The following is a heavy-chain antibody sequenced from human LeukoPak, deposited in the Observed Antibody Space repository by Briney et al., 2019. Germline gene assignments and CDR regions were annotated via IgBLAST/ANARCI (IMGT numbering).Heavy chain of an antibody. J-gene: IGHJ3*02. D-gene: IGHD3-3*01. CDR3: TTDIFLTYYDFWSGYPSHAFDI. Sequence: WIRQPPGKGLEWVGRIKSKTDGGTTDYAAPVKGRFTISRDDSKNTLYLQMNSLKTEDTAVYCCTTDIFLTYYDFWSGYPSHAFDIWGQGTMVTVSS. V-gene: IGHV3-15*01. CDR2: IKSKTDGGTT.